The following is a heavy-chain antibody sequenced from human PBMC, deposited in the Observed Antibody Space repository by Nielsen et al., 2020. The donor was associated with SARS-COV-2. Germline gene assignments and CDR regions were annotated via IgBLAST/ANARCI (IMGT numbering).Heavy chain of an antibody. D-gene: IGHD4-17*01. CDR2: IYYSGST. V-gene: IGHV4-31*03. J-gene: IGHJ4*02. Sequence: SETLSLTCTVSGGSISSGGYYWSWIRQHPGKGLEWIGYIYYSGSTYYNPSLKSRVTIYVDTSKNQFSLKLSSVTAADTAVYYCAREATVTIFDYWGQGTLVTVSS. CDR1: GGSISSGGYY. CDR3: AREATVTIFDY.